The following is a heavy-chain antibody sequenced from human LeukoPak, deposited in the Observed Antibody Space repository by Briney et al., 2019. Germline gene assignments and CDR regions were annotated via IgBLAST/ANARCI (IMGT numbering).Heavy chain of an antibody. CDR1: GYTFTSYD. Sequence: ASVKVSCKASGYTFTSYDINWVRQATGQGLEWMGWMNPNSGNTGYAQKFQGRVTMTRNTSISTAYMELSSLRSEDTAVYYCAGDTITMVRGVIITVFDYWGQGTLVTVSS. D-gene: IGHD3-10*01. V-gene: IGHV1-8*01. CDR3: AGDTITMVRGVIITVFDY. CDR2: MNPNSGNT. J-gene: IGHJ4*02.